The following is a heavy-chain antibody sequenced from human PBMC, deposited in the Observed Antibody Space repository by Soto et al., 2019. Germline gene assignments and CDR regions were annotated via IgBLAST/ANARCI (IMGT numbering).Heavy chain of an antibody. V-gene: IGHV3-33*01. CDR2: IWFDGSKK. D-gene: IGHD2-2*01. CDR3: ARDLYAGHWLDY. Sequence: GGSLRLSCVASGLSISTFGMHWVRQAPGKGLEWVAGIWFDGSKKHYADSVKGRFSISRDNSKKTLYLQMNGLRVEDTAVYYCARDLYAGHWLDYWGQGTLVTVSS. CDR1: GLSISTFG. J-gene: IGHJ4*02.